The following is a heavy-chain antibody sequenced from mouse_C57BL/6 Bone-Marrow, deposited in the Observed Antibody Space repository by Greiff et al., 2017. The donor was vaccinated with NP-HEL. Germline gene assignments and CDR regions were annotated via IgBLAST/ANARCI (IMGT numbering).Heavy chain of an antibody. CDR1: GYTFTTYP. CDR2: FHPYNDDT. Sequence: QVQLKESGAELVKPGASVKMSCTASGYTFTTYPIAWVKQNHGKSLEWIGNFHPYNDDTEYNEKFKNKATLTVEKSSSTVYLELSRLTSDDSSVYYCARGGNYWYYFDYWGQGTTLTVSS. V-gene: IGHV1-47*01. D-gene: IGHD2-1*01. CDR3: ARGGNYWYYFDY. J-gene: IGHJ2*01.